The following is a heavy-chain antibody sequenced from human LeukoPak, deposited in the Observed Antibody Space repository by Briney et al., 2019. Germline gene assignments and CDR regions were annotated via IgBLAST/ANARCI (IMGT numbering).Heavy chain of an antibody. V-gene: IGHV3-48*02. CDR2: INHNGEMI. CDR1: GFTFSDYV. Sequence: GGSLRLSCAASGFTFSDYVMSWVRQAPGKGLEWVSYINHNGEMIYYADSVKGRFTISRDTAKETLYLQMNSLRDDDTALYYCVRDNDWAFHYWGQGTLVTVSS. CDR3: VRDNDWAFHY. J-gene: IGHJ4*02. D-gene: IGHD3-9*01.